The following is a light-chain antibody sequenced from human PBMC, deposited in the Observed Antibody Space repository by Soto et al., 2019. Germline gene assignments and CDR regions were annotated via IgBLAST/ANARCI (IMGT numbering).Light chain of an antibody. V-gene: IGKV3-15*01. Sequence: EIVMTQSPAAGSVSPVEIGTLGFRASQSVNSNLAWYQQKPGQAPRLLIYGASSRATGIPARFSGSGSGTEFTLTISSLQSEDFAVYYCQDYGTSWTFGQGTKVDI. CDR1: QSVNSN. CDR2: GAS. CDR3: QDYGTSWT. J-gene: IGKJ1*01.